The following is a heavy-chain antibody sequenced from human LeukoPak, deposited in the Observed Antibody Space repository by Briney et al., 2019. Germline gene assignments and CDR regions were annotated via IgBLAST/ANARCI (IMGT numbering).Heavy chain of an antibody. CDR3: AKVGKFDPDY. J-gene: IGHJ4*02. V-gene: IGHV3-23*01. CDR2: ISGSGGSI. D-gene: IGHD1-26*01. Sequence: GGSLRLSCAASGFTFSIYGMSWVRQAPGKGLEWVSAISGSGGSINYADSVKGRFTISRDNSKNTLYLQMNSLRAEDTAVYYCAKVGKFDPDYWGQGTLVTVSS. CDR1: GFTFSIYG.